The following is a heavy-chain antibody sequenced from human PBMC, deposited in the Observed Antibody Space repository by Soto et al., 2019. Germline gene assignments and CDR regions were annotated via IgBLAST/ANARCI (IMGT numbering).Heavy chain of an antibody. CDR3: ASREMATSYYYYYGMDV. V-gene: IGHV4-61*08. J-gene: IGHJ6*02. CDR2: IYYSGST. Sequence: PSETLSLTCTVSGGSISSGGYYWSWIRQHPGKGLEWIGYIYYSGSTNYNPSLKSRVTISVDTSKNQFSLKLSSVTAADTAVYYCASREMATSYYYYYGMDVWGQGTTVTVSS. D-gene: IGHD5-12*01. CDR1: GGSISSGGYY.